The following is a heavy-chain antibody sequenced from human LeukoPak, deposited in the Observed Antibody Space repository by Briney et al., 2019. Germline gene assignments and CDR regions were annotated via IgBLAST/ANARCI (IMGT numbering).Heavy chain of an antibody. V-gene: IGHV3-11*04. CDR3: ARSGFDFDWLLHHSDY. J-gene: IGHJ4*02. D-gene: IGHD3-9*01. CDR2: ISSSGKTI. CDR1: GFTFSDYY. Sequence: GGSLRLSCAASGFTFSDYYMSWIRQAPGKGLKWVSYISSSGKTIYYADSVKGRFTISRDNAKNSLYLQMNSLRAEDTAVYYCARSGFDFDWLLHHSDYWGQGTQVTVSS.